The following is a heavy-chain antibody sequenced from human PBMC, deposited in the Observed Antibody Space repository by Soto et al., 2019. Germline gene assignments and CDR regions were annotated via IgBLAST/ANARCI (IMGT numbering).Heavy chain of an antibody. J-gene: IGHJ6*02. CDR2: ITPIFGTA. D-gene: IGHD2-15*01. CDR1: GGTFSSYA. CDR3: ARHSCCSTPNYYYGMDV. Sequence: QVQLVKSGAEVKKPGSSVKVSCKASGGTFSSYAISWVRQAPGQGLEWMGGITPIFGTANYAQKFQGRVTITADESTSTAYMELSSLRSEDTAVYYCARHSCCSTPNYYYGMDVWGQGTTVTVSS. V-gene: IGHV1-69*12.